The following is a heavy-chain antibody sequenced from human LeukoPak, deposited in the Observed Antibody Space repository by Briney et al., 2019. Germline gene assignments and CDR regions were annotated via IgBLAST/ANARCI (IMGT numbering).Heavy chain of an antibody. CDR1: GFTFDDYA. Sequence: PGGSLRLSCAASGFTFDDYAMHWVRQAPGKGLEWVSGISWNSGSIGYADSVKGRFTISRDNAKNSLYLQMNSLRAEDTALYYCAKDSDGYNSNFDYWGQGTLVAVPS. V-gene: IGHV3-9*01. CDR3: AKDSDGYNSNFDY. D-gene: IGHD5-24*01. J-gene: IGHJ4*02. CDR2: ISWNSGSI.